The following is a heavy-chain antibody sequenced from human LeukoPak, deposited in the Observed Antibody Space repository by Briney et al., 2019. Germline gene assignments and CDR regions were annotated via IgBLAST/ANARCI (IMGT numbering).Heavy chain of an antibody. D-gene: IGHD2-2*01. J-gene: IGHJ6*02. CDR1: GITFSDHD. CDR3: ARWYCSSTNCHSHYYGMDV. Sequence: PGGSLRLSCAVSGITFSDHDMDWVRQAPGKGLEWVSFISNNGDTITYVDSVKGRFTISRDNAKNSLYLQMNSLRAEDTAVYYCARWYCSSTNCHSHYYGMDVWGQGTTVTVSS. V-gene: IGHV3-11*04. CDR2: ISNNGDTI.